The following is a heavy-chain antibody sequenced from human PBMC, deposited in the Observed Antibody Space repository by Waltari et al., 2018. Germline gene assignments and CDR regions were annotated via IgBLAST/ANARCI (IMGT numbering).Heavy chain of an antibody. V-gene: IGHV4-59*01. CDR1: GFTFDDYA. CDR3: ARDNYYGSGRNWGYYYYGMDV. Sequence: VQLVESGGGLVQPGRSLRLSCAASGFTFDDYAMHWVRQPPGKGLEWIGYIYYSGSTNYNPSLKSRVTISVDTSKNQFSLKLSSVTAADTAVYYCARDNYYGSGRNWGYYYYGMDVWGQGTTVTVSS. D-gene: IGHD3-10*01. J-gene: IGHJ6*02. CDR2: IYYSGST.